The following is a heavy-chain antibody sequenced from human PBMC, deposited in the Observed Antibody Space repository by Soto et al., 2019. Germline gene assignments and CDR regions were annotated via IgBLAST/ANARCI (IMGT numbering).Heavy chain of an antibody. CDR2: ISGSGGST. D-gene: IGHD3-10*01. Sequence: EVQLLESGGGLVQPGGSLRLSCAASGFTFSSYAMSWVRQAPGKGLEWVSAISGSGGSTYYADSVKGRFTISRDNSKKTLYLQMNSLRAEDTAVYYCAKDVWFGELFNYYFDYWGQGTLVTVSS. V-gene: IGHV3-23*01. CDR3: AKDVWFGELFNYYFDY. J-gene: IGHJ4*02. CDR1: GFTFSSYA.